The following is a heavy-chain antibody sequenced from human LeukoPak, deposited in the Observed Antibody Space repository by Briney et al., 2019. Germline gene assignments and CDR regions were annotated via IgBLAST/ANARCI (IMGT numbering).Heavy chain of an antibody. Sequence: GGSLRLSCAASGFTFSSYAMHWVRQAPGKGLEWVSSISGGGAETYYADSVKGRFTISRDNSKDTLYLRMNSLTAEDTAVYYCAKGGDYDILTAYYNSWGQGTLVTVSS. J-gene: IGHJ4*02. CDR2: ISGGGAET. CDR3: AKGGDYDILTAYYNS. V-gene: IGHV3-23*01. D-gene: IGHD3-9*01. CDR1: GFTFSSYA.